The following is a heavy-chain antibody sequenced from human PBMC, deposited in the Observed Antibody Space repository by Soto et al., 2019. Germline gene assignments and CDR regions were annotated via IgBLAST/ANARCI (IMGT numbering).Heavy chain of an antibody. D-gene: IGHD3-10*01. Sequence: GGSLRLSCAASGFTFSSYSMNWVRQAPGKGLEWVSYISSSSNSIYYADSVKGRFTISRDYAKNSLHLQMNSLRAEDTALFYCAKDRQWRSGSYYSYNWFDPWGQGTLVTVSS. CDR1: GFTFSSYS. CDR3: AKDRQWRSGSYYSYNWFDP. J-gene: IGHJ5*02. V-gene: IGHV3-48*01. CDR2: ISSSSNSI.